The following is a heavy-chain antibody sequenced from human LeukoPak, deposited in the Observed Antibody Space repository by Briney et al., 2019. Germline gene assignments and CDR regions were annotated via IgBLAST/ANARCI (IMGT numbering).Heavy chain of an antibody. CDR3: ARGTMYYYYYMDV. V-gene: IGHV4-59*01. CDR2: IYYSGST. CDR1: AGSISSYY. Sequence: SETLSLTCTVSAGSISSYYWSWIRQPPGKGLKWIGNIYYSGSTNYKPSLKSRVTISVDTSKNQFSLKLSSVTAADTAVYYCARGTMYYYYYMDVWGKGTTVTISS. J-gene: IGHJ6*03. D-gene: IGHD3-10*01.